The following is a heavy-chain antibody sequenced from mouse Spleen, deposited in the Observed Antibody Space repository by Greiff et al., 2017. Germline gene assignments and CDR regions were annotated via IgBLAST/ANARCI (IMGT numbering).Heavy chain of an antibody. J-gene: IGHJ1*01. CDR2: IDPSDSYT. D-gene: IGHD4-1*01. CDR3: ARRWGTGTSWYFDV. CDR1: GYTFTSYW. V-gene: IGHV1-50*01. Sequence: QVQLKQPGAELVKPGASVKLSCKASGYTFTSYWMQWVKQRPGQGLEWIGEIDPSDSYTNYNQKFKGKATLTVDTSSSTAYMQLSSLTSEDSAVYYCARRWGTGTSWYFDVWGAGTTVTVSS.